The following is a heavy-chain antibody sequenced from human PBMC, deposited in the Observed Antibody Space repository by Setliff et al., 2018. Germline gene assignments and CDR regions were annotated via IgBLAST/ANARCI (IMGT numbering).Heavy chain of an antibody. D-gene: IGHD3-10*01. V-gene: IGHV4-34*01. CDR2: SDHGGNT. CDR1: GESFSNNY. J-gene: IGHJ1*01. CDR3: ARVDFTMIQGVIGH. Sequence: PSETLSLTCSAYGESFSNNYWSWIRQSPGKGLEWIGESDHGGNTTIHPSLKSRLTMSVDTSKNQFSLKLTSVTAADTAVYYCARVDFTMIQGVIGHWGQGTLVTAPQ.